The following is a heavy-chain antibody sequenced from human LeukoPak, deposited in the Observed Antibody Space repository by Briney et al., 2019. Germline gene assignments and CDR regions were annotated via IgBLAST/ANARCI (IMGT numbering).Heavy chain of an antibody. D-gene: IGHD4-17*01. J-gene: IGHJ5*02. V-gene: IGHV4-61*02. CDR1: GGSISSGRYY. Sequence: PPQTLSLTCTVSGGSISSGRYYWSWIQQTAGKGLEWIGRVSTSGSTNYNPSLKSRVTISLDTSKNQFSLKLTSVTAADTAVYYCATLPGGVTTPNPSWGQGTLVTVSS. CDR3: ATLPGGVTTPNPS. CDR2: VSTSGST.